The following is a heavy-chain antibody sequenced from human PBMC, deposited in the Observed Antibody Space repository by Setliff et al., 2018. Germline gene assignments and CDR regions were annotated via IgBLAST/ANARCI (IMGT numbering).Heavy chain of an antibody. V-gene: IGHV1-18*01. CDR2: INTYNGDT. J-gene: IGHJ4*02. CDR1: GYTFTSYG. Sequence: ASVKVSCKASGYTFTSYGISWVRQAPGRGLEWMAYINTYNGDTYYAQKFQGRVTMTTDTSTSTASMELGSLRSDDTAMFYCARVVYYASELWGQGTTVTVSS. D-gene: IGHD3-10*01. CDR3: ARVVYYASEL.